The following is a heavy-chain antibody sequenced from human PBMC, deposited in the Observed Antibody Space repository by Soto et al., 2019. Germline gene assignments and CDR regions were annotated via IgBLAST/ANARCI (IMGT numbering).Heavy chain of an antibody. CDR2: LYGGGTT. Sequence: EVQLVESGGGLVQPGGSLRLSCAASGLTFSNFYMSWVRQAQGKGLEWVSVLYGGGTTHYSDSVKGRFTISRDNSKNTVFLQMNSLRAEDTAVYYCVRTSSYWGQGTRVIVSS. J-gene: IGHJ4*02. V-gene: IGHV3-66*01. CDR3: VRTSSY. D-gene: IGHD2-2*01. CDR1: GLTFSNFY.